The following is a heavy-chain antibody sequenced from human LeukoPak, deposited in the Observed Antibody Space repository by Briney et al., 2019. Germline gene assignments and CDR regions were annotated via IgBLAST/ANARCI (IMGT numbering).Heavy chain of an antibody. CDR3: ARYSRAPTNYYYGMNV. J-gene: IGHJ6*02. CDR1: GYSISSGYY. Sequence: SETLSLTRTVSGYSISSGYYWGWIRQPPGKGLEWIGSIYYSGSTYYNPSLKSRVTISVDTSKNQFSLKLSSVTAADTAVYYCARYSRAPTNYYYGMNVWGQGTTVTVSS. V-gene: IGHV4-38-2*02. D-gene: IGHD6-13*01. CDR2: IYYSGST.